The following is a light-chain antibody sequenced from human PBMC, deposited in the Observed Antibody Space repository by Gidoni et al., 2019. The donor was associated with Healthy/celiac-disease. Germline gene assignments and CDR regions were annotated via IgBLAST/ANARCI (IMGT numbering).Light chain of an antibody. CDR1: NIGSKS. CDR3: QVWDSSSDHPGV. V-gene: IGLV3-21*04. J-gene: IGLJ3*02. Sequence: SSLLPQPPSASVAPGKTARITWGGNNIGSKSVHWYQQKPGQAPVLVIYYDSDRPSGIPERFSGSNSGNTATLTISRVEAGDEADYYCQVWDSSSDHPGVFGGGTKLTVL. CDR2: YDS.